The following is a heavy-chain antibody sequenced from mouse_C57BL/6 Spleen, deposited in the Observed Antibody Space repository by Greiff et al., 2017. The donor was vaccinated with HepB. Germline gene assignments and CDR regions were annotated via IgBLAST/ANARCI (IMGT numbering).Heavy chain of an antibody. V-gene: IGHV1-62-2*01. J-gene: IGHJ3*01. Sequence: LVESGAELVKPGASVKLSCKASGYTFTEYTIHWVKQRSGQGLEWIGWFYPGSGSIKYNEKFKDKATLTADKSSSTVYMELSRLTSEDSAVYFCARHGETAQATLAWFAYWGQGTLVTVSA. D-gene: IGHD3-2*02. CDR2: FYPGSGSI. CDR3: ARHGETAQATLAWFAY. CDR1: GYTFTEYT.